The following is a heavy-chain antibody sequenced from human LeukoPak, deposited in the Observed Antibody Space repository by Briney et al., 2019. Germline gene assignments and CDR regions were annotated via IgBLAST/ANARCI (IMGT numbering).Heavy chain of an antibody. CDR3: ARHPYGSGSYHYWYFDL. D-gene: IGHD3-10*01. CDR1: GAFIRGGGVY. J-gene: IGHJ2*01. Sequence: SETLSLTCTVSGAFIRGGGVYWSWIRQPPGKGLEWIGYIYYSGSTNYNPSLKSRVTISVDTSKNQFSLKLSSVTAADTAVYYCARHPYGSGSYHYWYFDLWGRGTLVTVSS. CDR2: IYYSGST. V-gene: IGHV4-61*08.